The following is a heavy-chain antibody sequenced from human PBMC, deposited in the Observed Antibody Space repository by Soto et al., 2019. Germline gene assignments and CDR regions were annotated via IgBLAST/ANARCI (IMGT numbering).Heavy chain of an antibody. Sequence: GGSLRLSCAASGFTFSSYGMHWVRQAPGKGLEWVAVIWYDGSNKYYADSVKGRFTISRDNSKNTLYLQMNSLRAEDTAVYYCARDPNYYGSGSYYKPAENAFDIWGQGTMVTVSS. V-gene: IGHV3-33*01. CDR3: ARDPNYYGSGSYYKPAENAFDI. D-gene: IGHD3-10*01. J-gene: IGHJ3*02. CDR2: IWYDGSNK. CDR1: GFTFSSYG.